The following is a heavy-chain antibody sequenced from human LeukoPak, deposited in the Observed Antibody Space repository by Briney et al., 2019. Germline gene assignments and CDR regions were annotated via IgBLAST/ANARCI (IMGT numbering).Heavy chain of an antibody. CDR1: GDSISSSSSY. CDR2: IYYSGST. Sequence: SETLSLTCTVSGDSISSSSSYWGWIRQPPGEGLEWIGSIYYSGSTYYNTSLKSRVTISVDTSKNQFSLKLSSVTAADTAVYYCAREAVGATGDWFDPWGQGTLVTVSS. V-gene: IGHV4-39*02. J-gene: IGHJ5*02. D-gene: IGHD1-26*01. CDR3: AREAVGATGDWFDP.